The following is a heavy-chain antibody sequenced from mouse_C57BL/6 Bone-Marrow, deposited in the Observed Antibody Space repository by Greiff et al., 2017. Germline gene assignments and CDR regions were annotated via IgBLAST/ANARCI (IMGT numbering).Heavy chain of an antibody. CDR1: GYTFTSYD. CDR3: ARSDDMVTTGYFDY. Sequence: QVQLKESGPELVKPGASVKLSCKASGYTFTSYDINWVKQRPGQGLEWIGWIYPRDGSTKYNEKFKGKATLTVDTSSSTAYMELHSLTSEDSAVYVCARSDDMVTTGYFDYWGQGTTLTVSS. CDR2: IYPRDGST. J-gene: IGHJ2*01. V-gene: IGHV1-85*01. D-gene: IGHD2-2*01.